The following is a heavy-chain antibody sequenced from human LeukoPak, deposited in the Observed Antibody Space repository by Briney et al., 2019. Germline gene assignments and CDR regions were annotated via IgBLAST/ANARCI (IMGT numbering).Heavy chain of an antibody. J-gene: IGHJ4*02. V-gene: IGHV4-34*01. CDR3: ARLNGRQRDFDY. Sequence: SETLSLTCAVYGGSFSGYYWSWIRQPPGKGLEWIGEINHSGSTNYNPSLKSRVTISVDTSKNQFSLKLSSVTAADTAVYYCARLNGRQRDFDYWGQGTLVIVSS. CDR1: GGSFSGYY. D-gene: IGHD2-8*01. CDR2: INHSGST.